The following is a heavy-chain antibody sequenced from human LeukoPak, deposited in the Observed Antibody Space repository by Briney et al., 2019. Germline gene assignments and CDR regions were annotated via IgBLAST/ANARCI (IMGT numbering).Heavy chain of an antibody. CDR3: AKGRLGAGDALDY. D-gene: IGHD6-13*01. CDR1: GGSISSSSYY. V-gene: IGHV4-39*01. CDR2: IYYSGST. Sequence: SETLSLTCTVSGGSISSSSYYWGWIRQPPGKGLEWIGSIYYSGSTYYNPSLKSRVTLSVDTSKNQFSLKLSSVTAADTAVYYCAKGRLGAGDALDYWGQGTLVTVSS. J-gene: IGHJ4*02.